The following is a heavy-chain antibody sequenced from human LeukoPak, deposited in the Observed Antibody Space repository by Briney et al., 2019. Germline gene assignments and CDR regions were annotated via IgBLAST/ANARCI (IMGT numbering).Heavy chain of an antibody. Sequence: GGSLRLSCAVSGSRFDNYAMSWVRQAPGKGLDWVSTISATGDSTYYADSVKGRFTVSRDNSKNTVYLQLNSLSAEDTAVYYCYGEGYWGQGTLVTVSS. CDR3: YGEGY. D-gene: IGHD4/OR15-4a*01. CDR2: ISATGDST. V-gene: IGHV3-23*01. J-gene: IGHJ4*02. CDR1: GSRFDNYA.